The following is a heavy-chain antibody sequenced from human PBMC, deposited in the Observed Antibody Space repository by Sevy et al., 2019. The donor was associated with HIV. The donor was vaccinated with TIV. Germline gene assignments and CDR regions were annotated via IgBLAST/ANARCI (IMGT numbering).Heavy chain of an antibody. CDR1: GFTFSTYA. CDR2: ISDDGKNK. V-gene: IGHV3-30*04. CDR3: EGHYYDSTGYYFPLDY. Sequence: GGSLRLSCAASGFTFSTYAMYWVRQAPGKGLEWVAVISDDGKNKDYADSVKGRFTVSRDNSKNTLYLQMNSLRADDTDVYYCEGHYYDSTGYYFPLDYWGQGTLVTVSS. J-gene: IGHJ4*02. D-gene: IGHD3-22*01.